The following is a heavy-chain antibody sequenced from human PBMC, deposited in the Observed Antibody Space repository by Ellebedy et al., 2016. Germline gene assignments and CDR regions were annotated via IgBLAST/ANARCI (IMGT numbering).Heavy chain of an antibody. CDR1: GFTFSTHG. J-gene: IGHJ3*01. CDR3: TRGLPGVAVWWYAFDV. D-gene: IGHD2-21*01. V-gene: IGHV3-30*03. Sequence: GGSLRLXXATSGFTFSTHGMHWVRQAPGKGLEWVALVSYDGSKEYYADSVRGRFNISRDNSMDTVYLQMNSLRVEDTATYYCTRGLPGVAVWWYAFDVWGQGTVVTVSS. CDR2: VSYDGSKE.